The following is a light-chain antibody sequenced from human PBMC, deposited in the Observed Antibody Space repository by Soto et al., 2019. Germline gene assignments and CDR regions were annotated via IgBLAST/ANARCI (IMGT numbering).Light chain of an antibody. V-gene: IGKV1-5*03. CDR3: QQYNSYPWT. CDR1: QSISSW. CDR2: KAS. J-gene: IGKJ1*01. Sequence: DIQMTQSPSTLSASVGDRVTITCRASQSISSWLAWYQQKPGKAPKLLIYKASSLESGVPSRFSGSGSGTEVTLTISSLQHDDVATYYCQQYNSYPWTFGQGTKVEIK.